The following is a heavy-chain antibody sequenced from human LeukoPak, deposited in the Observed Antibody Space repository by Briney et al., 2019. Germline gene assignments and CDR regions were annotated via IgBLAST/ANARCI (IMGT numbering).Heavy chain of an antibody. CDR1: GFTVSSTY. V-gene: IGHV3-66*01. CDR2: IYSGGTT. J-gene: IGHJ4*02. Sequence: GGSLRLSCAASGFTVSSTYMRWVRQAPGKGLEWVSVIYSGGTTYYADSVKGRFTISRDNSKNTLYLQMNSLRTEDTAVYYCARDLYDYGAYWGQGTLVTVSS. D-gene: IGHD4/OR15-4a*01. CDR3: ARDLYDYGAY.